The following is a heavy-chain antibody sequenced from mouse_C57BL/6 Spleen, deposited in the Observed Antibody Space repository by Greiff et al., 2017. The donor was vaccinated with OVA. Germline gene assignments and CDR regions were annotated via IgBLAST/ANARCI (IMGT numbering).Heavy chain of an antibody. CDR2: INPNNGGT. V-gene: IGHV1-18*01. D-gene: IGHD2-1*01. Sequence: VQLQQSVPELVKPGASVKIPCKASGYTFPDYNMDWVKPSHGKSLEWIGDINPNNGGTIYNQKFKGKATLTVDKSSSTAYMELRSLTSEDTAVYYCARGGNLDCSGQGTTLTVSS. CDR1: GYTFPDYN. CDR3: ARGGNLDC. J-gene: IGHJ2*01.